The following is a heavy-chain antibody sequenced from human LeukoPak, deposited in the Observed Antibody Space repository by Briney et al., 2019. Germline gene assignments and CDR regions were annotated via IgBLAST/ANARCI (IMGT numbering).Heavy chain of an antibody. D-gene: IGHD2-2*01. J-gene: IGHJ5*02. Sequence: SETLSLTCTVSGGSISSSSYHWGWIRQPPGKGLEWFVSICYSGSTYYNPSLKSRVTISVATSKNQFSLKLSSVTAADTAVYYCARAGIVVVPAAPRVIWFDPWGQGTLVTVSS. CDR3: ARAGIVVVPAAPRVIWFDP. CDR1: GGSISSSSYH. CDR2: ICYSGST. V-gene: IGHV4-39*07.